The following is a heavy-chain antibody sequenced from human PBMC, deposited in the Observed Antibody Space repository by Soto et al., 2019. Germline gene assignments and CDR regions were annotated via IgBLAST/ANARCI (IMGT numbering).Heavy chain of an antibody. CDR3: ARLSRRGPS. V-gene: IGHV3-11*01. CDR1: GFTFSDYY. J-gene: IGHJ5*02. Sequence: PGGSLRLSCAASGFTFSDYYMSWIRQAPGKGLEWVAYITTSGTIINYADSVKGRFTISRDNAKNSLYLQMNSLSAEDTAVYYCARLSRRGPSWGQGTLVTVSS. CDR2: ITTSGTII.